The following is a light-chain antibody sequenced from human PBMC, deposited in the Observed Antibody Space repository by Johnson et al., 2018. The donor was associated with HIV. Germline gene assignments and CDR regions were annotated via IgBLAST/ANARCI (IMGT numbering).Light chain of an antibody. CDR3: GTLDSMLNVYL. J-gene: IGLJ1*01. CDR1: NSNIGNNY. Sequence: QSVLTQPPSVSAAPGQKVTISCSGSNSNIGNNYVSWYQQLPGTAPKLLIYESTNRPSGIPDRFSGSKSGTSATLGISGLQTGDEADYYCGTLDSMLNVYLFGTGTKGTVL. CDR2: EST. V-gene: IGLV1-51*02.